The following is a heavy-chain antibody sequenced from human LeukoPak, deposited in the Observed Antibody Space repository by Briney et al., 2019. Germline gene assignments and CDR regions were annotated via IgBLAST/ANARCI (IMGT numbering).Heavy chain of an antibody. CDR3: AKERTSEGYFDY. CDR2: LSGSGGST. D-gene: IGHD1-1*01. Sequence: GGSLRLSCAASGFTFSTYAMSWVRQAPGKGLEWVSALSGSGGSTYYAASVKGRFTISRDNSKNTLYLQINSLRAEDTAIYYCAKERTSEGYFDYWGQGTLVTVSS. CDR1: GFTFSTYA. J-gene: IGHJ4*02. V-gene: IGHV3-23*01.